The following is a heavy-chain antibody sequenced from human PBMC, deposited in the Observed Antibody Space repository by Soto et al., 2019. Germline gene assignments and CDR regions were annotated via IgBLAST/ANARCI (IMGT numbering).Heavy chain of an antibody. CDR3: ARELRGSSWYGERNYYYYGMDV. CDR1: GFTFSSYW. CDR2: IKQDGSEK. D-gene: IGHD6-13*01. J-gene: IGHJ6*02. Sequence: EVQLVESGGGLVQPGGSLRLSCAASGFTFSSYWMSWVRQAPGKGLEWVANIKQDGSEKYYVDSVKGRFTISRDNAKNSLYLQMNSLRAEDTAVYYCARELRGSSWYGERNYYYYGMDVWGQGTTVTVSS. V-gene: IGHV3-7*01.